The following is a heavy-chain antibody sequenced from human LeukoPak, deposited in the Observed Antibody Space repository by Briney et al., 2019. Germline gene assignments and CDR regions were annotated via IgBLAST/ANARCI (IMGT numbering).Heavy chain of an antibody. V-gene: IGHV4-39*01. J-gene: IGHJ4*02. CDR3: ARQGGRGWCTD. D-gene: IGHD6-19*01. Sequence: SETLSLTCTVSRGSISSSGYYWGWIRQPPGKGLEWIGNIYSSGSTYYNPSLKSRVTVSVDTSKNQFSLRLSSVTAADTAVYYCARQGGRGWCTDWGQGTLVTVSS. CDR1: RGSISSSGYY. CDR2: IYSSGST.